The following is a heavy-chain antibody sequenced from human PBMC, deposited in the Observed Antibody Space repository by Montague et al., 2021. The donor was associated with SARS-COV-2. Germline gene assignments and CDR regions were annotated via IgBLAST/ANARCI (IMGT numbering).Heavy chain of an antibody. V-gene: IGHV3-20*01. CDR2: ISRSGDRT. CDR1: GFTFDDYG. D-gene: IGHD3-10*01. J-gene: IGHJ4*02. CDR3: SRGGGMIRGVVDF. Sequence: SLRLSCAVSGFTFDDYGMSWVRQAPGKGFERVSGISRSGDRTAYGDSVKGRFTISRDNAKNSLYLQMNSLRVEDTAFYHCSRGGGMIRGVVDFWGQGILVSVSS.